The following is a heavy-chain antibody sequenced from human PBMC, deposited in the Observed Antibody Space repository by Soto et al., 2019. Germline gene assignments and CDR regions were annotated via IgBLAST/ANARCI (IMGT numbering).Heavy chain of an antibody. J-gene: IGHJ4*02. V-gene: IGHV3-23*01. Sequence: PGGSLRLSCAASGFTFSSYAMSWVRQAPGKGLEWVSAISGSGGSTYYADSVKGRFTISRDNSKNTLYLQMNSLRAEDTAVYYCAKVIGGVAAAGTGFDYWGQGTLVTVSS. D-gene: IGHD6-13*01. CDR2: ISGSGGST. CDR3: AKVIGGVAAAGTGFDY. CDR1: GFTFSSYA.